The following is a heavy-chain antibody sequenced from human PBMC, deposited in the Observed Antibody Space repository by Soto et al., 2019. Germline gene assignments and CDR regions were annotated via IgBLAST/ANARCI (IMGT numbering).Heavy chain of an antibody. J-gene: IGHJ4*02. V-gene: IGHV3-30*03. CDR1: GFSFSSFG. CDR3: ARGDGDYYDGNGYLGRH. CDR2: NSYDGSNK. D-gene: IGHD3-22*01. Sequence: PGGSLRLSCAASGFSFSSFGMHWVRQAPGKGLEWMAFNSYDGSNKYYADSVKGRFTISRDNAKNTVYLQMNSLRAEDTAVYYCARGDGDYYDGNGYLGRHWGQGTLVTVSS.